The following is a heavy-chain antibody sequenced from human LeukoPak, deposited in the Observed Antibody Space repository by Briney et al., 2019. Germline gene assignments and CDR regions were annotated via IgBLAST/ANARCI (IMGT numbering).Heavy chain of an antibody. D-gene: IGHD3-10*01. V-gene: IGHV3-30*04. CDR2: ISYDGSNK. CDR1: GFTFSSYA. Sequence: QPGGSLRLSCAASGFTFSSYAMHWVRQAPGKGLEWVAVISYDGSNKYYADSVKGRFTISRDNSKNTLYLQMNSLRAEDTAVYYCARVEGLLLTLDYWGQGTLVTVSS. J-gene: IGHJ4*02. CDR3: ARVEGLLLTLDY.